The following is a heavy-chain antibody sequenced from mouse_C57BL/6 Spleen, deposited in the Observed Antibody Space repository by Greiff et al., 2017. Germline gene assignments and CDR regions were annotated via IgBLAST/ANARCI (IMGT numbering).Heavy chain of an antibody. D-gene: IGHD1-1*01. Sequence: EVQLVESGGGLVQPKGSLKLSCAASGFSFNTYAMNWVRQAPGKGLEWVARIRSKSNNYATYYADSVKDRFTISRDDSESMLYLQMNNLKTEDTAMYYCVRLPDPTGYAMDYWGQGTSVTVSS. CDR2: IRSKSNNYAT. CDR1: GFSFNTYA. CDR3: VRLPDPTGYAMDY. J-gene: IGHJ4*01. V-gene: IGHV10-1*01.